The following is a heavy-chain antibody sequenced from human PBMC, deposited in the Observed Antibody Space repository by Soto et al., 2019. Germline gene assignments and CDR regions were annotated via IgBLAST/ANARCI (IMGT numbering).Heavy chain of an antibody. V-gene: IGHV1-3*01. CDR1: GYTFTSYA. Sequence: ASVKVSCKASGYTFTSYAMHWVRQAPGQRLEWMGWINAGNGNTKYSQKFQGRVTITRDTSASTAYMELSSLRSEVTAVYYCASITYGDYPFDYWVQGTLVTVSS. CDR2: INAGNGNT. D-gene: IGHD4-17*01. CDR3: ASITYGDYPFDY. J-gene: IGHJ4*02.